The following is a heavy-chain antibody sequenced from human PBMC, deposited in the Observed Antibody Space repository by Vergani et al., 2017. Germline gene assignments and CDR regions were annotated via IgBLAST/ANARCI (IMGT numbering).Heavy chain of an antibody. J-gene: IGHJ4*02. D-gene: IGHD6-19*01. CDR2: ISAYNGDT. CDR3: ARARAGRQWLAASGFDS. CDR1: DYTFTNYG. V-gene: IGHV1-18*01. Sequence: QVQLVQSGAEVKKPGASVRVSCKASDYTFTNYGISLVRQAPGQGLEWMGWISAYNGDTNYAQKLHGRVTMTTDASTSTAYMELRSLRSDDTAVYYCARARAGRQWLAASGFDSWGQGTLVTVSS.